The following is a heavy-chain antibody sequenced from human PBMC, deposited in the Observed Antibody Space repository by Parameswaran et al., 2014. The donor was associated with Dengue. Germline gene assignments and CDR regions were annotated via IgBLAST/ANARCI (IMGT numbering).Heavy chain of an antibody. CDR3: AKFNGALFVLDF. CDR2: LTGTGGNS. Sequence: WIRQPPGKGLEWVSTLTGTGGNSYNADFMKGRFTISRDNSNNTLYLQMNSLRVEDTAVYYCAKFNGALFVLDFWGQGTMVTVSS. J-gene: IGHJ3*01. D-gene: IGHD3-10*02. V-gene: IGHV3-23*01.